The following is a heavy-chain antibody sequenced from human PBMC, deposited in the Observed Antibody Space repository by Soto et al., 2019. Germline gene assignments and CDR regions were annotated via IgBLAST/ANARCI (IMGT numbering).Heavy chain of an antibody. Sequence: ESLRLSGAGSGCNFNSYAMNWVRQAPGKGLEWVSAISGSGGSTYYADSVKGRFTISRDNSKNTLYLQMNSLRAEDTAAYYCAKVAVAGYYFDYWGQGTLVTVSS. CDR2: ISGSGGST. V-gene: IGHV3-23*01. J-gene: IGHJ4*02. CDR1: GCNFNSYA. CDR3: AKVAVAGYYFDY. D-gene: IGHD6-19*01.